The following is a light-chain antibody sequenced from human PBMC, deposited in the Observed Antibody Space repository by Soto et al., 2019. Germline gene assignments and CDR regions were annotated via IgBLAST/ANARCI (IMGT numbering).Light chain of an antibody. V-gene: IGKV1-8*01. CDR2: AAS. CDR1: QGISSY. J-gene: IGKJ2*01. Sequence: AIRMTQSPSSFSASTGDRVTITCRASQGISSYLAWYQQKPGKAPKLMVYAASTLQYGVPSRFSGSGSGTYFTFTIRCLQSEDFATFFCQQYYTYPRTFGQGTKLEIK. CDR3: QQYYTYPRT.